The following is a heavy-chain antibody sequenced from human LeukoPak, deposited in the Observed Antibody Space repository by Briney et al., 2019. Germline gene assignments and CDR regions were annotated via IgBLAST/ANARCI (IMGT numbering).Heavy chain of an antibody. CDR1: GFTFDDYA. J-gene: IGHJ4*02. D-gene: IGHD2-15*01. Sequence: GRSLRLSCAASGFTFDDYAMHWVRQAPGKGLEWVSGISWNSGSIGYADSVKGRFTISRDNAKNSLYLQMNSLRAEDTALYYCAKVRCCSGGSCYSAYFDYWGRGTLVTFSS. CDR3: AKVRCCSGGSCYSAYFDY. V-gene: IGHV3-9*01. CDR2: ISWNSGSI.